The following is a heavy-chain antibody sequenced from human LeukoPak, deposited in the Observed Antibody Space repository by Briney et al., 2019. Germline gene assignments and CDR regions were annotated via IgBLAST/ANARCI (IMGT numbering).Heavy chain of an antibody. J-gene: IGHJ4*02. Sequence: PAETLSLTCAVSGGSISSYYWSWIRQPPGKGLEWIGYIYYSGSTNYNPSLKSRVTISVDTSKNQFSLKLNSVTAADTAVYYCATHIAAAGRDYWGQGTLVTVSS. CDR3: ATHIAAAGRDY. CDR1: GGSISSYY. CDR2: IYYSGST. V-gene: IGHV4-59*01. D-gene: IGHD6-13*01.